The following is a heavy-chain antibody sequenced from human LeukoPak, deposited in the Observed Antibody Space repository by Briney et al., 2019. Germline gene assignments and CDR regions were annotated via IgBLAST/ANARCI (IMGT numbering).Heavy chain of an antibody. V-gene: IGHV3-15*01. CDR1: GFTFSNAW. CDR2: IKSKTDGGTT. Sequence: KPGGSLRLSCAASGFTFSNAWMSWVRQAPGKGLEWVGRIKSKTDGGTTDYAAPVKGRFTISRDDSKNTLYLQMNSLKTEDTAVYYCTTDRGFEDTAMVFFDYWGQGTLVTVSS. CDR3: TTDRGFEDTAMVFFDY. D-gene: IGHD5-18*01. J-gene: IGHJ4*02.